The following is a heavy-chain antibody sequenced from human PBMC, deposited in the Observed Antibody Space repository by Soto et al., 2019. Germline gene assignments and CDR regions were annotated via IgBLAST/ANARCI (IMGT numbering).Heavy chain of an antibody. V-gene: IGHV4-59*01. D-gene: IGHD6-19*01. Sequence: SETLSLTCSVSGGSISGSYWSWIRQSQGKGLEWLGYVYYTGSTNYSPSLRTRVSISVDTSKNEFSLRLSSVTAADTAVYFCARSVAVPGAHIDYWGQGTQVTVSS. CDR2: VYYTGST. CDR1: GGSISGSY. CDR3: ARSVAVPGAHIDY. J-gene: IGHJ4*02.